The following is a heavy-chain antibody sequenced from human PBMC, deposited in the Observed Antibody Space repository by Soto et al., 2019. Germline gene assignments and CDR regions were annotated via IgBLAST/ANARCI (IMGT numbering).Heavy chain of an antibody. CDR1: GFTFSSSW. D-gene: IGHD1-20*01. Sequence: GGSLRLSCAASGFTFSSSWMHWVRQAPGKGLVWVSRVSGDGSSTNYADSVKGRFTISRDNSKNTLYLQMNSLRAEDTAVYHYAKHHNENFYNNFDYWGQGTLVTISS. J-gene: IGHJ4*02. CDR2: VSGDGSST. V-gene: IGHV3-74*01. CDR3: AKHHNENFYNNFDY.